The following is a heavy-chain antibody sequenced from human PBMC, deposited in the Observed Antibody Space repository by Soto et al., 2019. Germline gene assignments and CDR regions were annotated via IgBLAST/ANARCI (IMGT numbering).Heavy chain of an antibody. CDR3: ARDSSASATSYSFDN. CDR1: GYKFINHY. V-gene: IGHV1-46*01. CDR2: INPNGGGA. Sequence: QVQLVQSGAEVKKPGASVKVSCKASGYKFINHYIHWVRQAPGVGLEWMGIINPNGGGADYAQKFQERVTMTTDTYMNTVHMNLRSLTSEDTAVYFCARDSSASATSYSFDNWGQGTLVSVSS. D-gene: IGHD3-10*01. J-gene: IGHJ4*02.